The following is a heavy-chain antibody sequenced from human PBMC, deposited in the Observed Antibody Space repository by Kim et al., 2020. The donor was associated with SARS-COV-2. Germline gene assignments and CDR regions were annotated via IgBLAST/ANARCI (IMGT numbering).Heavy chain of an antibody. CDR2: FDPEDGET. V-gene: IGHV1-24*01. Sequence: ASVKVSCKVSGYTLTELSVHWVRQAPGKGLEWMGGFDPEDGETIYAQKFQGRVTMTEDTSTDTAYMELSSLRSEDTAVYYCATGPAIAAAGTNWFDPWGQGTLVTVSS. CDR1: GYTLTELS. CDR3: ATGPAIAAAGTNWFDP. J-gene: IGHJ5*02. D-gene: IGHD6-13*01.